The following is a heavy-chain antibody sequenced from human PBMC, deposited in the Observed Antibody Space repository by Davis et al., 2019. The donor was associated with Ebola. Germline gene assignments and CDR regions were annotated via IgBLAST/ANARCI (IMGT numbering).Heavy chain of an antibody. CDR3: ATGYSYGYVS. Sequence: SETLSLTCSVSGGAFRGYFWSWIRQPPGKGLEWIAEINQSGDSNYSPSLVSRATVSLDTSKQQSSLNLTSVSAADTAVYFCATGYSYGYVSWGLGTLVTVSS. D-gene: IGHD5-18*01. V-gene: IGHV4-34*01. CDR1: GGAFRGYF. J-gene: IGHJ4*02. CDR2: INQSGDS.